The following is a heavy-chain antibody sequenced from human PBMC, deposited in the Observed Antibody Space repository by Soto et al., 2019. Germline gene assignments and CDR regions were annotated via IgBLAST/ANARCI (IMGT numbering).Heavy chain of an antibody. D-gene: IGHD3-10*01. CDR3: ARSINP. CDR1: GASISSYY. Sequence: PSETLSLTCTVSGASISSYYWSWIRQSPGKGLEWIGYMYYSGNANYNPSLRSRITISVDTSKNQFSLNLNSVTAADTAVYYCARSINPWGQGTLVTVSS. CDR2: MYYSGNA. V-gene: IGHV4-59*01. J-gene: IGHJ5*02.